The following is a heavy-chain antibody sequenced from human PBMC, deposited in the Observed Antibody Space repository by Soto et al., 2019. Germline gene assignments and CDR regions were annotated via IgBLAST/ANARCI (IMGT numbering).Heavy chain of an antibody. CDR3: TSRPSGMTYHAVFDF. CDR1: GLTFSGHW. V-gene: IGHV3-7*03. J-gene: IGHJ4*02. D-gene: IGHD2-21*02. Sequence: GGSLRLSFAASGLTFSGHWMTRFRQTPGEGLQRVAAIKPDGSETFYVDSVKGRCTISRDNARNSLFLQMDSLRAEDTAVYYCTSRPSGMTYHAVFDFWGQGPMVTVSS. CDR2: IKPDGSET.